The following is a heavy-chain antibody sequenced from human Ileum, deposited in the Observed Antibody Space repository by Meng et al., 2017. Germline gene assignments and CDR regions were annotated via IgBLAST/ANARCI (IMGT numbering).Heavy chain of an antibody. V-gene: IGHV4-4*02. Sequence: HGHLAGSGPGPVEPSGTLSRHCSVSGRSMSSRNWWRWVRQPPGKGLEWNAEMNLGGSPNYNPSLKSRVTMSVDKSNDHLSLQLTSVTAADTAVYYCAHIFDSWGQGTLVTVSS. CDR2: MNLGGSP. CDR3: AHIFDS. CDR1: GRSMSSRNW. J-gene: IGHJ4*02.